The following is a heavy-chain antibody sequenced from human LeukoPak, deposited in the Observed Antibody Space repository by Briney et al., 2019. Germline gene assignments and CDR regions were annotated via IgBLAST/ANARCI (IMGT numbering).Heavy chain of an antibody. J-gene: IGHJ4*02. CDR2: IYYSGST. CDR3: ARIFGVVTKPIDY. V-gene: IGHV4-39*07. D-gene: IGHD3-3*01. Sequence: SETLSLTCTVSGGSISSSSYYWGWIRQPPGKGLEWIGSIYYSGSTYYNPSLKSRVTISVDTSKNQFSLKLSSVTAADTAVYYCARIFGVVTKPIDYWGQGTLVTVSS. CDR1: GGSISSSSYY.